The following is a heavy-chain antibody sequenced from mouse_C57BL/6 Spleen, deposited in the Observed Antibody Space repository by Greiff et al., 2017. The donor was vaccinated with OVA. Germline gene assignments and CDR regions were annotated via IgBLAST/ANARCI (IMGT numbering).Heavy chain of an antibody. V-gene: IGHV3-6*01. CDR1: GYSITSGYY. J-gene: IGHJ4*01. CDR3: AREDSFYYAMDY. Sequence: VQLQQSGPGLVKPSQSLSLTCSVTGYSITSGYYWNWIRQFPGNKLEWMGYISYDGSNNYNPSLKNRISITRDTSKNQFFLKLNSVTTEDTATYDCAREDSFYYAMDYWGQGTSVTVSS. CDR2: ISYDGSN.